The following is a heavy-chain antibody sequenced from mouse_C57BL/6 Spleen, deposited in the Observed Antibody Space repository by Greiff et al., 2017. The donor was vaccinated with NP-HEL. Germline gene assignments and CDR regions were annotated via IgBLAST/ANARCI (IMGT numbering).Heavy chain of an antibody. J-gene: IGHJ1*03. V-gene: IGHV3-8*01. D-gene: IGHD2-1*01. Sequence: VQLKESGPGLAKPSQTLSLTCSVTGYSITSDYWNWIRKFPGNKLEYMGYISYSGSTYYNPSLKSRISITRDTSKNQYYLQLNSVTTEDTATYYCARLPLYYGNPDWYFDVWGTGTTVTVSS. CDR1: GYSITSDY. CDR2: ISYSGST. CDR3: ARLPLYYGNPDWYFDV.